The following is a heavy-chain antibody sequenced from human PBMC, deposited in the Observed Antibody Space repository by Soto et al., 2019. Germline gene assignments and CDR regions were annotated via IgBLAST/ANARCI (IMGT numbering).Heavy chain of an antibody. CDR2: ISYDGSNK. CDR1: GFTFSSYA. J-gene: IGHJ6*02. Sequence: QVQLVESGGGVVQPGRSLRLSCAASGFTFSSYAMHWVRQAPGKGLEWVAVISYDGSNKYYADSVKGRFTISRDNSKNTLYLQMNSLRAEDTAVYYCARDQRGGYCSGGSCYSLYYYGMDVWGQGTTVTVSS. D-gene: IGHD2-15*01. V-gene: IGHV3-30-3*01. CDR3: ARDQRGGYCSGGSCYSLYYYGMDV.